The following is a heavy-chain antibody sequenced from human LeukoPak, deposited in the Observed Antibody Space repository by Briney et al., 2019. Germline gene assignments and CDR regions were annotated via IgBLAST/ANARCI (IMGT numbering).Heavy chain of an antibody. J-gene: IGHJ6*03. Sequence: SETLSLTCTVSGGSISSYYWSWIRQPAGKGLEWIGRIYSTGSTNYNPSLKSRVTMSVDTSKNQFSLKLSSVTAADTAVYYCARGVSSSPGVPYYYYYMDVWGKGTTVTVSS. CDR3: ARGVSSSPGVPYYYYYMDV. CDR2: IYSTGST. CDR1: GGSISSYY. V-gene: IGHV4-4*07. D-gene: IGHD6-6*01.